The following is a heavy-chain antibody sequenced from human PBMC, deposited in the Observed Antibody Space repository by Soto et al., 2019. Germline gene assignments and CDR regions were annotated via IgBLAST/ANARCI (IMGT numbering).Heavy chain of an antibody. J-gene: IGHJ4*02. V-gene: IGHV3-33*01. Sequence: QVQLVESGGGVVQPGRSLRLSCAASGFTFSSYGMHWVRQAPGKGLEWVAVIWSDGSNKYYADSVKGRFTISRDNSKNTLYLQINSLRAEDTAVYYCARWGIAAGDYWGQGTLVTVSS. CDR3: ARWGIAAGDY. CDR1: GFTFSSYG. D-gene: IGHD6-13*01. CDR2: IWSDGSNK.